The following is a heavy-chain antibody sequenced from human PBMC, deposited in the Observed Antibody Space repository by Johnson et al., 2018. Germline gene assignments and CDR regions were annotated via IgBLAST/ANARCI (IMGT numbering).Heavy chain of an antibody. CDR2: MTPNSGNT. J-gene: IGHJ1*01. CDR1: GYTFTSYD. CDR3: GKVGGGIRD. V-gene: IGHV1-8*01. D-gene: IGHD6-13*01. Sequence: VQLVESGAEVKTPGASGKVSCKASGYTFTSYDINWVRQATGQGLEWMGWMTPNSGNTGYAQKFQGRVIMTRNTSIRTAYMELGSRRSEDTAVYYCGKVGGGIRDWGQGTLVTVSS.